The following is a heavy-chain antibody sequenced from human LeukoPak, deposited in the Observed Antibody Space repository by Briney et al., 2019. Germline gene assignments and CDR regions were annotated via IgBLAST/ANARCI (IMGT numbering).Heavy chain of an antibody. CDR2: IKQDGSEK. V-gene: IGHV3-7*03. CDR3: AREDTAILFDP. D-gene: IGHD5-18*01. Sequence: GGSLRLSCAASGFTFSSYWMSWVRQAPGKGLEWVADIKQDGSEKYYVDSVKGRFTISRDNAKNSLYLQMNSLRAEDTAVYYCAREDTAILFDPWGQGTLVTVSS. J-gene: IGHJ5*02. CDR1: GFTFSSYW.